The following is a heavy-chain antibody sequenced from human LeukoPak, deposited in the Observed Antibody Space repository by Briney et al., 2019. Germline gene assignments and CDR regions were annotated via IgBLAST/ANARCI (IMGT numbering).Heavy chain of an antibody. CDR3: ARRGQSVNFDY. Sequence: PSETLSLTCAVSGGSISSGGYSWSWIRQPPGKGLEWIGYIYHSGSTYYNPSLKSRVTISVDRSKNQFSLKLSSVTAADTAVFYCARRGQSVNFDYWGQGTLVTVSS. V-gene: IGHV4-30-2*01. J-gene: IGHJ4*02. CDR2: IYHSGST. CDR1: GGSISSGGYS. D-gene: IGHD3-3*01.